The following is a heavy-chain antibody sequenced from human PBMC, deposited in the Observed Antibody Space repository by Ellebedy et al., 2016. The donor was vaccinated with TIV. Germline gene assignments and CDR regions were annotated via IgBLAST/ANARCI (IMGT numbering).Heavy chain of an antibody. Sequence: GESLKISXAASGFTFSSYAMSWVRQAPGKGLEWVSAISGSGGSTYYADSVKGRFTISRDNSKNTLYLQMNSLRAEDTAVYYCAKEREWQGDYAGDAFDIWGQGTMVTVSS. J-gene: IGHJ3*02. D-gene: IGHD4-17*01. CDR3: AKEREWQGDYAGDAFDI. CDR2: ISGSGGST. CDR1: GFTFSSYA. V-gene: IGHV3-23*01.